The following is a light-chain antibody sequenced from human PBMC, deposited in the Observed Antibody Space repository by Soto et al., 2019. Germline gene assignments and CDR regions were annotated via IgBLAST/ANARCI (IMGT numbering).Light chain of an antibody. CDR1: QSVNSNY. CDR2: GAS. Sequence: EIVLTQSPGTLSLSAGDRATLSCRASQSVNSNYLAWYQQKPGQAPRLLIYGASRRATGIHDRFSGSGSGTDFTLTISRLEPEDSAVYYCQQVGGPPLYTFGQGTKREIK. J-gene: IGKJ2*01. V-gene: IGKV3-20*01. CDR3: QQVGGPPLYT.